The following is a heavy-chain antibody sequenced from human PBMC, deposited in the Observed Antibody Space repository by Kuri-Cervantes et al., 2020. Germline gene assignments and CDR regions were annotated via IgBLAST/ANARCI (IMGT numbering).Heavy chain of an antibody. D-gene: IGHD3-3*01. Sequence: GGSLRLSCAASGFTFSSYWMSWVRQAPGKGLEWVANIKQDGSEKYYVDSVKGRFTISRDNAKNSLYLQMNSLRAEDTAVYYCARALYYNFWSGYYTVDWFDPWGQGTLVTVSS. CDR3: ARALYYNFWSGYYTVDWFDP. CDR2: IKQDGSEK. CDR1: GFTFSSYW. V-gene: IGHV3-7*03. J-gene: IGHJ5*02.